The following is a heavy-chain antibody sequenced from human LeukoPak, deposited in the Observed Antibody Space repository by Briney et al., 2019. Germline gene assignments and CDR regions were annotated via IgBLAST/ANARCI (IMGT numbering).Heavy chain of an antibody. V-gene: IGHV3-23*01. Sequence: PGGSLRLSCVASGFTFSSYAMSWVRQAPGKGLEWVSGLTGSGGNTYYADSVKGRFTIPRDNSKNTLSLQMNSLRAEDAAVYYCVKFRGIQHYNYHMDVWGKGTTVTVSS. CDR1: GFTFSSYA. D-gene: IGHD3-10*01. CDR3: VKFRGIQHYNYHMDV. CDR2: LTGSGGNT. J-gene: IGHJ6*03.